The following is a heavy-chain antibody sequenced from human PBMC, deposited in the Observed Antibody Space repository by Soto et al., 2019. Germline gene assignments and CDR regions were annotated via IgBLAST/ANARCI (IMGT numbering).Heavy chain of an antibody. CDR3: ATSSLVPVDYFAF. D-gene: IGHD3-9*01. CDR1: GDSLKNHY. CDR2: IYDSGST. J-gene: IGHJ4*02. V-gene: IGHV4-59*11. Sequence: SETLSLTCSVSGDSLKNHYWAWIRHSPGKGLEWIVNIYDSGSTNYSPALKSRVSMSVDTSKNLFSLKMNSVTAADTAVYYCATSSLVPVDYFAFWGPGTVVTVSS.